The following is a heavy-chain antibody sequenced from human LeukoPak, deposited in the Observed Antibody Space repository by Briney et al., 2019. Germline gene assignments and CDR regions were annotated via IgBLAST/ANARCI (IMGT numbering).Heavy chain of an antibody. D-gene: IGHD4-17*01. V-gene: IGHV3-21*06. CDR1: AFTISSYS. Sequence: PGGSLRLSCAASAFTISSYSMNWVRQAPGKGLEWVSSISPSSGYIYYADSVKGRFTISRDDAKNSLCLQMSSLRAEDTAVYYCARGGVTTYGYEFWGQGAPVTVSS. CDR3: ARGGVTTYGYEF. CDR2: ISPSSGYI. J-gene: IGHJ4*02.